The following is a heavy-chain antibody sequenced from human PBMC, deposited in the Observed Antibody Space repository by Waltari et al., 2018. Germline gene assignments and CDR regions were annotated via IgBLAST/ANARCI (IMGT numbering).Heavy chain of an antibody. V-gene: IGHV3-30*01. CDR3: ARETRITIFGVASPDPNWFDP. CDR2: ISYDGRNK. J-gene: IGHJ5*02. D-gene: IGHD3-3*01. CDR1: GFTFSSYA. Sequence: QVQLVESGGGVVQPGRSLRLSCAASGFTFSSYAMHWVRQAPGKGLEWVAVISYDGRNKYYADSGKGRFTISRDNSKNTLYLQMNSLRAEDTAVYYCARETRITIFGVASPDPNWFDPWGQGTLVTVSS.